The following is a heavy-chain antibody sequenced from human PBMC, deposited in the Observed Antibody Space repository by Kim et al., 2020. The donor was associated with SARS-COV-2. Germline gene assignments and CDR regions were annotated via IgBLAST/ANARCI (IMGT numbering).Heavy chain of an antibody. CDR3: ARVGYDYVWGSYRDYYYYYGMDV. CDR2: SSSSSSYT. V-gene: IGHV3-11*05. Sequence: GGSLRLSCAASGFTFSDYYMSWIRQAPGKGLEWVSYSSSSSSYTNYADSVKGRFTISRDNAKNSLDLQMNSLRAEDTAVHYCARVGYDYVWGSYRDYYYYYGMDVWGQGTTVTVSS. D-gene: IGHD3-16*02. J-gene: IGHJ6*02. CDR1: GFTFSDYY.